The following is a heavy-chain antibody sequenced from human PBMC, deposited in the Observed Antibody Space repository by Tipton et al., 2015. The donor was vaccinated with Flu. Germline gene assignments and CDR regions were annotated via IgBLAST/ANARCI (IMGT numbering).Heavy chain of an antibody. CDR3: ARVDSSGYYPGH. V-gene: IGHV4-59*01. Sequence: LRLSCTVSDGSISSYYWSWIRQPPGKGLEWIGYIYYSGSTNYNPSLKSRVTISVDTSKNQFSLKLSSVTAADTAVYYCARVDSSGYYPGHCGQGTLVTVSS. CDR2: IYYSGST. J-gene: IGHJ4*02. CDR1: DGSISSYY. D-gene: IGHD3-22*01.